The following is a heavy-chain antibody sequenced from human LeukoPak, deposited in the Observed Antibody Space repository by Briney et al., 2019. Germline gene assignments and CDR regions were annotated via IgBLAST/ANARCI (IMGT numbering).Heavy chain of an antibody. V-gene: IGHV4-4*07. Sequence: SETLSLTCTVPDGSISSYYWSWIRQPAGKGLEWIGRIYTSGSTNYNPSLKSRVTMSVDTSKNQFSLKLSSVTAADTAVYYCARSGSSWYWDGEDYWGQGTLVTVSS. D-gene: IGHD6-13*01. CDR3: ARSGSSWYWDGEDY. CDR1: DGSISSYY. CDR2: IYTSGST. J-gene: IGHJ4*02.